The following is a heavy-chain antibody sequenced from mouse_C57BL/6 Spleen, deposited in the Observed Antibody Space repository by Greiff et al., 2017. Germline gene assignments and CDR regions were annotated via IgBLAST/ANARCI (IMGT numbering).Heavy chain of an antibody. D-gene: IGHD2-4*01. J-gene: IGHJ4*01. Sequence: QVQLQQPGAELVRPGSSVKLSCKASGYTFTSYWMDWVKQRPGQGLEWIGNIYPSDSETHYNQKFKDKATLTVDKSSSTAYMQLSSLTSEDSAVYYWAREGLRDYYAMDYWGQGTSVTVSS. CDR2: IYPSDSET. CDR1: GYTFTSYW. V-gene: IGHV1-61*01. CDR3: AREGLRDYYAMDY.